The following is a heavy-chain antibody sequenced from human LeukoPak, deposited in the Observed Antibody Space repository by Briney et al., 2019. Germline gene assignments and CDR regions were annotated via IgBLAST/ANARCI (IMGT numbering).Heavy chain of an antibody. CDR1: GFSVSGNY. V-gene: IGHV3-53*01. J-gene: IGHJ4*02. CDR3: ARDRTTFGEFDY. D-gene: IGHD3-10*01. CDR2: IYSGGNT. Sequence: GGSLRLSCAASGFSVSGNYMSWVRQAPGKGLEWDSVIYSGGNTYYADSVKGRFTISRDNSKNRLYLQMNSLSAEDTAVYYCARDRTTFGEFDYWGQGTLVTVSS.